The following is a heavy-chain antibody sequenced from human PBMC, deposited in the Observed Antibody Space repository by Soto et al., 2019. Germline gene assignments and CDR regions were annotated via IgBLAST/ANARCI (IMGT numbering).Heavy chain of an antibody. J-gene: IGHJ4*02. Sequence: EVQLVDSGGGLVQPGGSLRLSCVASGFTFSTYSMNWVRQAPGKGLEWVSYIGGRSGTRHYADSVKGRFTISRDNAKNSVYLHMNSLRDDDTAVYYCARDAASYGYEGDFDYWGQGTLVSVSS. V-gene: IGHV3-48*02. CDR1: GFTFSTYS. CDR2: IGGRSGTR. CDR3: ARDAASYGYEGDFDY. D-gene: IGHD5-18*01.